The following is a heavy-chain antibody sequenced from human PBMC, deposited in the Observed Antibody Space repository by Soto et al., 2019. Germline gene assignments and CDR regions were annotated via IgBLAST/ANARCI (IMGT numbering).Heavy chain of an antibody. CDR3: ARGLGGSGYYYGSWFDP. CDR2: ISVYNGNT. V-gene: IGHV1-18*01. J-gene: IGHJ5*02. CDR1: GYTFTRNS. Sequence: GASVKVSCKAAGYTFTRNSISLVRQAPGQGLEWMGWISVYNGNTLYAQKLQGRVTMTTDTSTSTAYMELRNLRSDDTAVYYCARGLGGSGYYYGSWFDPWGQGTLVTVSS. D-gene: IGHD3-22*01.